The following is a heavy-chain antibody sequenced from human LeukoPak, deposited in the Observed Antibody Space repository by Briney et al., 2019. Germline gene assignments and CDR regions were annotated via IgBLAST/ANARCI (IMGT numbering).Heavy chain of an antibody. D-gene: IGHD3-10*01. J-gene: IGHJ4*02. CDR2: FDPEDGET. Sequence: ASVKVSCKASGYTFTSYDINWVRQATGQGLEWMGGFDPEDGETIYAQKFQGRVTMTEDTSTDTAYMELSSLRSEDTAVYYCATGNYYGSGSYSPIDYWGQGTLVTVSS. CDR1: GYTFTSYD. CDR3: ATGNYYGSGSYSPIDY. V-gene: IGHV1-24*01.